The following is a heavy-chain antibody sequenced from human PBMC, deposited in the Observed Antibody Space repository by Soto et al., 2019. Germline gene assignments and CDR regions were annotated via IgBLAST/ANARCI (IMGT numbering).Heavy chain of an antibody. V-gene: IGHV4-31*02. Sequence: SETLSLTCTVSGASISSGCYYWGWIRQHPGKGLEWIGYIYYSGSTYYNPSLKSRVAISVDTSKNQFSLKLSSVTAADTAVYYCAMTPGAFDIWGQGTMVTVSS. J-gene: IGHJ3*02. CDR2: IYYSGST. CDR1: GASISSGCYY. D-gene: IGHD2-15*01. CDR3: AMTPGAFDI.